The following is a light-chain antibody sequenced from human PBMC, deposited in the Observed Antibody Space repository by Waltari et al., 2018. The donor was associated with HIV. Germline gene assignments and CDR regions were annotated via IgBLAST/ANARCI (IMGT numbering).Light chain of an antibody. Sequence: QSALTQPASVSGSPGPSITISCTGTSSDIGGHYSVSWYQQLPGKAPKLMIYAVTYRPSGVSIRCAGSKPGNTASLTISGLQGEDEADYYCLSYTITNTLVFGGGTKLTVL. CDR2: AVT. V-gene: IGLV2-14*01. CDR1: SSDIGGHYS. J-gene: IGLJ3*02. CDR3: LSYTITNTLV.